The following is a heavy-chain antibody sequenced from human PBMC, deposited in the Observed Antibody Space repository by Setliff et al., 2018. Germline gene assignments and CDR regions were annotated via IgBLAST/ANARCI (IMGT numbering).Heavy chain of an antibody. J-gene: IGHJ4*02. D-gene: IGHD1-26*01. V-gene: IGHV3-15*01. CDR3: TNSVGSRNY. CDR2: MKSKTDGGTT. Sequence: PGESLKISCAASGFTFSNAWMSWVRQAPGKGLEWVGRMKSKTDGGTTDYAAPVKGRFTISRDDSKNTLYLQMNSLKTEDTAVYYCTNSVGSRNYWGQGTLVTVSS. CDR1: GFTFSNAW.